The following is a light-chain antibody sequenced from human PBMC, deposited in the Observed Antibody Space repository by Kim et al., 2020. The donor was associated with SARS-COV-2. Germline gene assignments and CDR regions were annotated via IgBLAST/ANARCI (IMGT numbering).Light chain of an antibody. V-gene: IGLV3-9*01. CDR2: GDS. Sequence: SYELTQPLSVSVALGQTARITCGGNNIGTKNVHWFQQKPGQAPVLVICGDSNRPSGIPERFSGSNSGNTATLTISRAQPGDEADNYCQVWDSSTGVFGGGTQLTVL. CDR1: NIGTKN. CDR3: QVWDSSTGV. J-gene: IGLJ3*02.